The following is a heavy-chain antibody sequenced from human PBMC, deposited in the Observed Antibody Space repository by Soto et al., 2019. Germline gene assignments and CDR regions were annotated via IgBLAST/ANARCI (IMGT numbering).Heavy chain of an antibody. CDR1: GGSISSSSYY. CDR2: IYYSGST. V-gene: IGHV4-39*01. D-gene: IGHD6-6*01. Sequence: SETLSLTYTVSGGSISSSSYYWGWIRQPPGKGLEWIGSIYYSGSTYYNPSLKSRVTISVDTSKNQFSLKLSSVTAADTAVYYCARLAYSSSSRYYYYYMDVWGKGTTVTVSS. J-gene: IGHJ6*03. CDR3: ARLAYSSSSRYYYYYMDV.